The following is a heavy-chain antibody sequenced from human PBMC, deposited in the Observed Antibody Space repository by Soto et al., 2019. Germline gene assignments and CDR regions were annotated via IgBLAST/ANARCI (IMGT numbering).Heavy chain of an antibody. CDR2: ISGSGGNI. CDR1: GCSFSRYA. D-gene: IGHD1-1*01. CDR3: ATQDFRGTTGTT. J-gene: IGHJ4*02. V-gene: IGHV3-23*01. Sequence: PESSVKLTCVAFGCSFSRYAMGWVRQAPGKGLEWVSVISGSGGNIHYADSVKGRFTISRDNSKNTLYLQMNSLRVEDTAVYNCATQDFRGTTGTTWGQGTLVTVSS.